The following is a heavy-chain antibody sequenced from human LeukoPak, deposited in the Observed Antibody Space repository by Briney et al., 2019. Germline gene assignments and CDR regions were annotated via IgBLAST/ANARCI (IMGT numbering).Heavy chain of an antibody. J-gene: IGHJ4*02. D-gene: IGHD1-26*01. Sequence: PSETLSLTCTVSGDSIGTSTYYWGWIRQPPGKGVEWIGSIYYGVSTYYNPSLKSRVTISVDTSKNQFSLKLSSVTAADTAVYYCAKFSGSYTPFDSWGQGTLVTVSS. V-gene: IGHV4-39*01. CDR1: GDSIGTSTYY. CDR3: AKFSGSYTPFDS. CDR2: IYYGVST.